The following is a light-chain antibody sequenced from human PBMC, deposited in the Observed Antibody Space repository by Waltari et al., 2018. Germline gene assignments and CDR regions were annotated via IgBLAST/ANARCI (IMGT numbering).Light chain of an antibody. CDR3: QQYYSIPIT. J-gene: IGKJ3*01. V-gene: IGKV4-1*01. CDR2: WAS. Sequence: DIVMNQAPDSLAVSLGERATINCKSSQSVLYSSNNKNYLAWYQQKPGQPPKLLIYWASTRESGVPDRFSGSGSGTDFTLTISSLQAEDVAVYYCQQYYSIPITFGPGTKVDIK. CDR1: QSVLYSSNNKNY.